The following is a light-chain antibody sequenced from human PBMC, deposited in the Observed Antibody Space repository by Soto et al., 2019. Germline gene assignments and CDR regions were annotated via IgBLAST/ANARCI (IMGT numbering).Light chain of an antibody. CDR2: QTS. V-gene: IGKV3-11*01. CDR3: HQRQSWPRT. CDR1: QYINTR. J-gene: IGKJ1*01. Sequence: SVLTQSPATLSSFHGDRVTLSCRASQYINTRLAWYQHRPGQTPRLLIYQTSIRAAGIPARFSASGSGTDFTLTISDVQPEDFALYYCHQRQSWPRTFGQGTKVDIK.